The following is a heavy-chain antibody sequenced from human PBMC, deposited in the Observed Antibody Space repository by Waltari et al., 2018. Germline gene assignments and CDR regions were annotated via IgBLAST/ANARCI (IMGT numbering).Heavy chain of an antibody. CDR2: INPNTCAA. J-gene: IGHJ3*01. Sequence: QVQLVQSGAEVKKPGASVRVSCKASGYTFISYDINWVRQAPGQGLEWMGWINPNTCAARLAQNFQDRVTMTRSTSETTAYMEISDLTSHDTAVYYCARGDNWNDRLDFWGQGTKVTVSS. V-gene: IGHV1-8*01. D-gene: IGHD1-1*01. CDR3: ARGDNWNDRLDF. CDR1: GYTFISYD.